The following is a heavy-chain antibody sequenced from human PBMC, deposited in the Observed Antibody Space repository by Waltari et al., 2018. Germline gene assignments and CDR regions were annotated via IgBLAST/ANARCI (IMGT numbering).Heavy chain of an antibody. J-gene: IGHJ4*02. CDR2: ISGSGDTT. CDR3: ARNRATSSSFFWSGYYAPFDY. D-gene: IGHD3-3*01. CDR1: GFTFSNSA. V-gene: IGHV3-23*01. Sequence: EVQLLESGGGLVQPGGSLSLSCAASGFTFSNSAMSWFRQAPARRLKWVSTISGSGDTTYYADSVKGRFTISRDNSKNTLYLQMNSLRGEDTAVYYCARNRATSSSFFWSGYYAPFDYWGQETLVSVSS.